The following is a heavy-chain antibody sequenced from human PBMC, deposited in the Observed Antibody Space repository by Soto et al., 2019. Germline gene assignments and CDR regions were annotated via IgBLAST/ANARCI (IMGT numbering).Heavy chain of an antibody. D-gene: IGHD3-3*01. CDR2: ISYDGSNK. J-gene: IGHJ5*02. Sequence: GGSLRLSCAASGFTFSSYAMHWVRQAPGKGLEWVAVISYDGSNKYYADSVKGRFTISRDNSKNTLYLQMNSLRAEDTAVYYCARGEDIYYDFWSGYYTTQGAWFDPWGQETLVTVSS. CDR1: GFTFSSYA. V-gene: IGHV3-30-3*01. CDR3: ARGEDIYYDFWSGYYTTQGAWFDP.